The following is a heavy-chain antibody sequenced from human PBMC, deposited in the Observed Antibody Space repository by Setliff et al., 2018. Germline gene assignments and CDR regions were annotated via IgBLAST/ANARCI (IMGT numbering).Heavy chain of an antibody. V-gene: IGHV4-34*01. CDR2: INHSGST. CDR1: GGSFSDYY. CDR3: ARGGSYRPYAFDI. D-gene: IGHD1-26*01. J-gene: IGHJ3*02. Sequence: SETLSLTCAVYGGSFSDYYWSWIRQPPGKGLEWIGEINHSGSTNYNPSLESRVTISLDTSKNQFSLTVTSVTAADTAVYYCARGGSYRPYAFDIWGQGTMVTVSS.